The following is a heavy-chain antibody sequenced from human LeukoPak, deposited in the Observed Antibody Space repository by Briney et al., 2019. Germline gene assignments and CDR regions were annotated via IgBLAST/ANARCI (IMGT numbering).Heavy chain of an antibody. J-gene: IGHJ4*02. CDR3: ARARGLGSFSYYFDY. V-gene: IGHV4-34*01. D-gene: IGHD3-10*01. CDR2: INHSGST. Sequence: SETLSLTCAVYGGSFSGYYWSWIRQPPGKGLEWIGEINHSGSTNYNPSLKSRVTISVDTSKNQFSLKLSSVTAADTAVYYCARARGLGSFSYYFDYWGQGTLVTVSS. CDR1: GGSFSGYY.